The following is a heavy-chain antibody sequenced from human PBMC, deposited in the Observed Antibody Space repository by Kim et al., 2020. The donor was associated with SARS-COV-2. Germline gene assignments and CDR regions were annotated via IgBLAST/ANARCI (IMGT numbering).Heavy chain of an antibody. Sequence: LSLTCAASGFTFSSYNMNWVRQAPGKGLEWVSFISSSSSYIYYADSVKGRFTISRDNAKNSLYLQMNSLRAEDTAVYYCARGGELLRYFDWLLLGGNYGMDVWGQGTTVTVSS. D-gene: IGHD3-9*01. J-gene: IGHJ6*02. V-gene: IGHV3-21*01. CDR1: GFTFSSYN. CDR2: ISSSSSYI. CDR3: ARGGELLRYFDWLLLGGNYGMDV.